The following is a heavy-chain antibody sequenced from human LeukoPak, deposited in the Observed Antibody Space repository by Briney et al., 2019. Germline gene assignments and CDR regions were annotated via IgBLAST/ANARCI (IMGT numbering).Heavy chain of an antibody. Sequence: GGSLRLSCAASGFSFRSYDMRLGRHAPGERVEGGLAISGSGTNTYYADSLKGRFTISRDNSKNTLYLQMNSVRAADTAVYYCANIRGYYYYMDVWGKGTTVTVSS. CDR2: ISGSGTNT. J-gene: IGHJ6*03. D-gene: IGHD3-10*01. CDR3: ANIRGYYYYMDV. V-gene: IGHV3-23*01. CDR1: GFSFRSYD.